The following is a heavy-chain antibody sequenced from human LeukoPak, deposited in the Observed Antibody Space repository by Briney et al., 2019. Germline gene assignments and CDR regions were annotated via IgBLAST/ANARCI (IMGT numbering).Heavy chain of an antibody. CDR3: ARDPPYDSGVGDYYYYGMDV. V-gene: IGHV1-69*04. CDR1: GGTFSSYA. D-gene: IGHD3-3*01. J-gene: IGHJ6*02. Sequence: SVKVSCKASGGTFSSYAISWVRQAPGQGLEWMGRIILIFGIANYAQKFQGRVTITADKSTSTAYMELSSLRSEDTAVYYCARDPPYDSGVGDYYYYGMDVWGQGTTVTVSS. CDR2: IILIFGIA.